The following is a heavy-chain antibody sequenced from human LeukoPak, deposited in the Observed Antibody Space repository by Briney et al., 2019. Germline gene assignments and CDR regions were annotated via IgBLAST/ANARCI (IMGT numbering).Heavy chain of an antibody. J-gene: IGHJ4*02. D-gene: IGHD2-15*01. CDR1: GFTFSSYS. CDR2: ITASGGRT. CDR3: ARRDIVVVVSASDY. V-gene: IGHV3-23*01. Sequence: PGGSLRLSCAASGFTFSSYSMNWVRQAPGKGLEWVSGITASGGRTFYGDSVRGRFTMSRDNSKNTVYLQMNSLRVDDTAVYYCARRDIVVVVSASDYWGRGTLVTVSS.